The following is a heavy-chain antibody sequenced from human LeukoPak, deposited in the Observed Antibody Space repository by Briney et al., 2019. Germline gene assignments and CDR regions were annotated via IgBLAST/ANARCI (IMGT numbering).Heavy chain of an antibody. CDR2: ISGSGSTI. Sequence: PGGSLRLSCAASGFTFSSYEMNWVRQAPGKGLEWVSYISGSGSTIYYADSVKGRFTISRDNAKNSLYLQMNSLRAEDTAVYYCARDRSVDYVWGSYPLDYWGQGTLVTVSS. J-gene: IGHJ4*02. V-gene: IGHV3-48*03. D-gene: IGHD3-16*02. CDR1: GFTFSSYE. CDR3: ARDRSVDYVWGSYPLDY.